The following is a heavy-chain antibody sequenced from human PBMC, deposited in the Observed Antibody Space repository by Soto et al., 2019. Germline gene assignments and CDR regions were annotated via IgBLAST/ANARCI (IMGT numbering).Heavy chain of an antibody. Sequence: AGCRRLSCSAAAFPFSSSSIRWVRHAQDKGLEWVPETGHRGNSKYYADSVKGRFTTSRDIYNNTLYLQGNSMRAEDMAVYYSARKFSNSAFSLDYWGQGTVVTVSS. J-gene: IGHJ4*02. CDR3: ARKFSNSAFSLDY. CDR2: TGHRGNSK. D-gene: IGHD6-6*01. V-gene: IGHV3-23*01. CDR1: AFPFSSSS.